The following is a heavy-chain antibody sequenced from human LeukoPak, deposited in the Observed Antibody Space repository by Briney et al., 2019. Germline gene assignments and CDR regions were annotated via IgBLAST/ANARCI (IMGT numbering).Heavy chain of an antibody. V-gene: IGHV3-30-3*01. Sequence: GGSLRRSCAASGFTFSSYAMHWVRQAPGKGLEWVAVISYDGSNKYYADSVKGPFTISRDNSKNTLYLQMNSLRAEDTAVYYCAKDLLGGEGRTWGQGTLVTVSS. D-gene: IGHD3-16*01. CDR2: ISYDGSNK. J-gene: IGHJ5*02. CDR1: GFTFSSYA. CDR3: AKDLLGGEGRT.